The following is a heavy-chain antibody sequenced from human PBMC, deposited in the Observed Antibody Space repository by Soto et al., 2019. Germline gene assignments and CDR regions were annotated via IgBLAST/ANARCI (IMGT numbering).Heavy chain of an antibody. CDR2: ISAYNGNT. CDR3: ARDGGRAAAGTHWFDP. V-gene: IGHV1-18*01. D-gene: IGHD6-13*01. Sequence: ASVKLSCKASGYTFTSYGISWVRQAPGQGLEWMGWISAYNGNTNYAQKLQGRVTMTTDPSTSTAYMELRSLRSDDTAVYYCARDGGRAAAGTHWFDPWGQGTQVTVSS. J-gene: IGHJ5*02. CDR1: GYTFTSYG.